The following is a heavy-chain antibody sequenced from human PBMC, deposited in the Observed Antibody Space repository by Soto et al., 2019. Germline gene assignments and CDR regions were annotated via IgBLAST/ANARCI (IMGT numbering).Heavy chain of an antibody. Sequence: SETLSLTCTVSGGSISSYYWSWIRQPPGKGLEWIGYIYYSGSTNYNPSLKSRVTISVDTSKNQFSLKPSSVTAADTAVYYCARAVAKRGVNWFDPWGQGTLVTVSS. V-gene: IGHV4-59*01. CDR1: GGSISSYY. J-gene: IGHJ5*02. CDR3: ARAVAKRGVNWFDP. CDR2: IYYSGST. D-gene: IGHD6-19*01.